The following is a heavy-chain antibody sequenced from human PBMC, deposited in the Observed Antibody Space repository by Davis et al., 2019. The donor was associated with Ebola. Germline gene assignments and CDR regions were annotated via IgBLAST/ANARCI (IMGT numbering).Heavy chain of an antibody. CDR2: IYYSGST. CDR3: ARDAVYGRYYFDY. Sequence: MPSETLSLTCAVYGGSFSGYYWGWIRQPPGKGLEWIGSIYYSGSTYYNPSLKSRVTISVDTSKNQFSLQLNSVTPEDTAVYYCARDAVYGRYYFDYWGQGTLVTVSS. CDR1: GGSFSGYY. J-gene: IGHJ4*02. V-gene: IGHV4-34*01. D-gene: IGHD5/OR15-5a*01.